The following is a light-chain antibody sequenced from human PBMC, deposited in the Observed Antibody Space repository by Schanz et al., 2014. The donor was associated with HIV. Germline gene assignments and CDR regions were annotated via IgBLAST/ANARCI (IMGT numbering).Light chain of an antibody. V-gene: IGLV2-14*01. J-gene: IGLJ2*01. CDR1: SSDVGGYNY. Sequence: QSVLTQPPSASGSPGQSVTISCTGTSSDVGGYNYVSWYQQHPGKAPKLTIYDVTKRSAGASVRFSGSKSGNTAFLTISGLQDDDEAEYFCSSYSSTSTLGVFGGGTKLTVL. CDR3: SSYSSTSTLGV. CDR2: DVT.